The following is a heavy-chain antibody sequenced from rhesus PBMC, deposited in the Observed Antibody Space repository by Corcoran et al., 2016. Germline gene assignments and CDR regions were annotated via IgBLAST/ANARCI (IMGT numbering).Heavy chain of an antibody. CDR1: GGSISSGYYY. CDR3: ARATRITIFGLGYLDY. D-gene: IGHD3-3*01. CDR2: ISGSSGSP. V-gene: IGHV4S17*01. Sequence: QVQLQESGPGLVKPSETLSLTCAVSGGSISSGYYYWSWIRQPPGKGLEWIGYISGSSGSPYYNPSLKSRVTISTDTAKTQFSLKLSSVTAADTAVYYCARATRITIFGLGYLDYWGQGVLVTVSS. J-gene: IGHJ4*01.